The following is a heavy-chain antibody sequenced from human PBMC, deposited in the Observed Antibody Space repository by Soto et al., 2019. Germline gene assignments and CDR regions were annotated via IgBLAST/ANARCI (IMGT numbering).Heavy chain of an antibody. CDR2: TYYRSNWRH. V-gene: IGHV6-1*01. Sequence: QTLSLTCAISGDSVSSNTAAWNWIRSSPSRGLEWLGRTYYRSNWRHDYAVSVKSRITVNPDTSRNHFSLQLNSVTPDDTAVYYCARGVAGTGFDLWGQGTLVTVSS. CDR1: GDSVSSNTAA. D-gene: IGHD6-19*01. CDR3: ARGVAGTGFDL. J-gene: IGHJ4*02.